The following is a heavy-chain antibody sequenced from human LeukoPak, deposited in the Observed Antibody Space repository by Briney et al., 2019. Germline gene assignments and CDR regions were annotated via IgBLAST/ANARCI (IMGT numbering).Heavy chain of an antibody. J-gene: IGHJ4*02. Sequence: SETLSLTCTVSGASVSSYYWSWIRQPPGKGPEWIGYFSYSGSTNYNPSLKSRVTISVDTSKNQFSLNLSSVTAADTAVYYCTRGPLDSGYTYFDYWGQGTLVSVAS. CDR1: GASVSSYY. CDR3: TRGPLDSGYTYFDY. V-gene: IGHV4-59*02. D-gene: IGHD5-12*01. CDR2: FSYSGST.